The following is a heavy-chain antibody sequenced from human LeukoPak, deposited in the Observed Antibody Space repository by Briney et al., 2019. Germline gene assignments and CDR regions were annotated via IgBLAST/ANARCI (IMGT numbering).Heavy chain of an antibody. CDR3: ARDERIRGANWFDP. Sequence: SVKVSCKASGGTFSSYAISWVRQAPGQGLEWMGGIIPIFGTANYAQKFQGRVTITADKSTSTAYMELSSLRSEDTAVYYCARDERIRGANWFDPGGQGTLVTVSS. CDR1: GGTFSSYA. J-gene: IGHJ5*02. CDR2: IIPIFGTA. D-gene: IGHD3-10*01. V-gene: IGHV1-69*06.